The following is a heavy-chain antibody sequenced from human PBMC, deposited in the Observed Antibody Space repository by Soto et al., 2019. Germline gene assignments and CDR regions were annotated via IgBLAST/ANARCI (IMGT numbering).Heavy chain of an antibody. Sequence: GGSLRLSCAASGFTFSSYAMSWVRQAPGKGLEWVSAISGSGGSTYYADSVKGRFTISRDNSKNTLYLQMNSLRAEDTAVYYCAKDPLVTMIVVVTSYYLDYWGKETLFTVPS. CDR1: GFTFSSYA. D-gene: IGHD3-22*01. J-gene: IGHJ4*02. V-gene: IGHV3-23*01. CDR3: AKDPLVTMIVVVTSYYLDY. CDR2: ISGSGGST.